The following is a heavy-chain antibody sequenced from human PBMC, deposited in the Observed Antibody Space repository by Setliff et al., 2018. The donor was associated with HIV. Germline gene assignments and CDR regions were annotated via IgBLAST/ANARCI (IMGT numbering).Heavy chain of an antibody. J-gene: IGHJ4*01. CDR3: ARGLSSQTYWGTRPLGLDY. D-gene: IGHD2-2*01. CDR2: LHSLGSSRVSDTP. V-gene: IGHV4-4*08. Sequence: KASETLSLTCSVSSGSMTGHYWTWVRQPPGKGLEWIGYLHSLGSSRVSDTPNYSPSLKSRITISLDTSKRQFSLTMTFVTAADTAVYYCARGLSSQTYWGTRPLGLDYWGQGSQVTV. CDR1: SGSMTGHY.